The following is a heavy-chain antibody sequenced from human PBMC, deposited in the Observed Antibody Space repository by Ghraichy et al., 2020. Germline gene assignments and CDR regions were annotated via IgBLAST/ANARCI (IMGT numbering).Heavy chain of an antibody. CDR1: GGSMSSYY. Sequence: SETLSLTCTVSGGSMSSYYWSWIRQPPGKGLEWIGYIYYSGSSDYNPSLKSRVTISVDTSKNQFSLKLTSVTAADTAVYYCARRRSTWNDWYFDLWGRGTLVIVIS. J-gene: IGHJ2*01. V-gene: IGHV4-59*08. CDR2: IYYSGSS. CDR3: ARRRSTWNDWYFDL. D-gene: IGHD1-1*01.